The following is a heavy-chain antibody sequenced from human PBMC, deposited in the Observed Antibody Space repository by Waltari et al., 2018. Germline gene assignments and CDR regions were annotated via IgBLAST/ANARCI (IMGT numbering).Heavy chain of an antibody. CDR2: IYSSGTT. J-gene: IGHJ4*02. CDR1: GGSISSSNYY. CDR3: AVPLTRYGSFDH. D-gene: IGHD5-18*01. Sequence: QVQLQESGPGLVKPSQTLSLTCTFSGGSISSSNYYWSWIRQHPGKGLEWVGFIYSSGTTYYSPSLMSRVIISVDTSKNQFSLKLNSVTAADTAVYYCAVPLTRYGSFDHWGQGTLVTVSS. V-gene: IGHV4-31*03.